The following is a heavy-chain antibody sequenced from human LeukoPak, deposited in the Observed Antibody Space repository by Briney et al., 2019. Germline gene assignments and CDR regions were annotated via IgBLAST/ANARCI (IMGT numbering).Heavy chain of an antibody. V-gene: IGHV4-31*03. CDR2: IYYSGST. CDR3: ARAGYDSSGYSTYYFDY. D-gene: IGHD3-22*01. Sequence: PSETLSLTCTVSGGSISSGGYYWSWIRQHPGKGLVWIGYIYYSGSTYYNPSLKSRVTISIDTSKNQFSLKLSSVTAADTAVYYCARAGYDSSGYSTYYFDYWGQGTLVTVSS. CDR1: GGSISSGGYY. J-gene: IGHJ4*02.